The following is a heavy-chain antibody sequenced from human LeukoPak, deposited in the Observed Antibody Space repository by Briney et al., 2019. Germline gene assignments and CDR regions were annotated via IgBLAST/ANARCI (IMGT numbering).Heavy chain of an antibody. CDR2: ISWNSGSI. V-gene: IGHV3-9*01. CDR3: AKEQMAGAFDY. Sequence: PGGSLRLSCVASGFTFDDYAMHWVRQAPGKGLEWVSGISWNSGSIGYADSVKGRFTISRDNAKNSLYLQMNSLRAEDTALYYCAKEQMAGAFDYWGRGTLVTVSS. CDR1: GFTFDDYA. D-gene: IGHD6-19*01. J-gene: IGHJ4*02.